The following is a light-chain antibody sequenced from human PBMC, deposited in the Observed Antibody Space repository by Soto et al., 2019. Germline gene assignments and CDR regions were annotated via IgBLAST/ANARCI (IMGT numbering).Light chain of an antibody. CDR2: AAS. V-gene: IGKV1-12*01. J-gene: IGKJ5*01. CDR1: QSISTW. CDR3: QQGDSFPIT. Sequence: DIQMTQSPSSVSASVGDTVTFTCRASQSISTWLAWYQQKPGTVPKLLIYAASSLQSGVPSRFSGSGAGTEITLTITSLQTEDFGTYYCQQGDSFPITFGQGTRLDIK.